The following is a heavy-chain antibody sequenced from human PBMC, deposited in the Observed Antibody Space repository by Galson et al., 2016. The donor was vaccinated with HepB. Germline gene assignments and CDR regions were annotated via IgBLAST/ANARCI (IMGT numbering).Heavy chain of an antibody. V-gene: IGHV3-30*04. CDR1: RFNFKAYA. Sequence: SLRLSCAASRFNFKAYAMHWVRQTPAKGLEWVAVIGYDGTKKYYGDSVEGRFTISRDNSKNILYLQMNSLRPDDTAVYYCGRDAGYFFGYAVDMWGQGTKVTVSS. D-gene: IGHD3-3*01. J-gene: IGHJ3*02. CDR2: IGYDGTKK. CDR3: GRDAGYFFGYAVDM.